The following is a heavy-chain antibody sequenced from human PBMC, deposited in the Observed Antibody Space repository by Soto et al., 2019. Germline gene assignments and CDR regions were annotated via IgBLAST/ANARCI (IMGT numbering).Heavy chain of an antibody. CDR2: ISSSGSTI. Sequence: GGSLRLSCAASGFSFSHFSMNWVRQAPGKGLEWISYISSSGSTIDYAASVKGQFTISRDNAKNSLYLQMNSLRAEDTAVYYCARDYDFWSGYFQKPDAFDIWGQGTMVTVSS. V-gene: IGHV3-48*01. CDR1: GFSFSHFS. J-gene: IGHJ3*02. D-gene: IGHD3-3*01. CDR3: ARDYDFWSGYFQKPDAFDI.